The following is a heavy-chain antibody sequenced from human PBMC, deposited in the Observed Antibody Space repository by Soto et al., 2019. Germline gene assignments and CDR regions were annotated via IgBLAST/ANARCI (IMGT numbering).Heavy chain of an antibody. Sequence: QVQLVQSGAEVKKPGASVKVSCKSSGYTFTSYDINWVRQATGQGLEWMGWMNPNSGNTGYAQKFQGRVTMTSNTSTSTAYMELSSLRAEGTAVYYCARVAVVADDYGGQGTLVTVSS. CDR1: GYTFTSYD. V-gene: IGHV1-8*01. CDR2: MNPNSGNT. D-gene: IGHD3-22*01. CDR3: ARVAVVADDY. J-gene: IGHJ4*02.